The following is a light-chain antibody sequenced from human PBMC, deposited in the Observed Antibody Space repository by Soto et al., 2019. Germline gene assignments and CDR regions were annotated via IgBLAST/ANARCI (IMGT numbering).Light chain of an antibody. J-gene: IGLJ1*01. V-gene: IGLV2-14*01. Sequence: QSVLTQPASVSGSPGQSITISCTGTSSDIGLYNYVSWYQQHPGKAPKLIIFEVSNRPSGVSNRFSGSKSGNTASLTISGLQAEDEADYYCSSFTGSSTLVFGSGT. CDR2: EVS. CDR3: SSFTGSSTLV. CDR1: SSDIGLYNY.